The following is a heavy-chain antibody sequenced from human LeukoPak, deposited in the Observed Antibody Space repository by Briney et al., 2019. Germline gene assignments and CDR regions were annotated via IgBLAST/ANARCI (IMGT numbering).Heavy chain of an antibody. V-gene: IGHV4-59*01. J-gene: IGHJ6*03. CDR3: ARDSPYYDFWSGYSAYMDV. Sequence: SETLSLTCTVSGGSISSYYWSWIRQPPGKGLEWIGYIYYSESTNYNPSLKSRVTISVDTSKNQFSLKLSSVTAADTAVYYCARDSPYYDFWSGYSAYMDVWGKGTTVTVSS. CDR2: IYYSEST. CDR1: GGSISSYY. D-gene: IGHD3-3*01.